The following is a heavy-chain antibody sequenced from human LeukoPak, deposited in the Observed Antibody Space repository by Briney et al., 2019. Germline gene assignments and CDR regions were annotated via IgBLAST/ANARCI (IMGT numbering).Heavy chain of an antibody. CDR2: INQDGSEK. Sequence: GGSLRLSCAASGFTFSSYWMSWVRQAPGKGLEWVANINQDGSEKYYVDSVGGRFTISRDNSKNLLYLQMSSLRAEDTAVYYCARSGYCSSTSCYGPHGIDPWGQGTLVTVSS. J-gene: IGHJ5*02. D-gene: IGHD2-2*01. V-gene: IGHV3-7*03. CDR1: GFTFSSYW. CDR3: ARSGYCSSTSCYGPHGIDP.